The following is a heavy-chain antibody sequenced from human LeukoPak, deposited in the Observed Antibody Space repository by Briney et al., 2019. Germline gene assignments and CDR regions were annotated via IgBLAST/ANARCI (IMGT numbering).Heavy chain of an antibody. CDR2: IYYSGGT. V-gene: IGHV4-31*03. CDR3: AKSREEIRGLDAFDI. Sequence: PSETLSLTCSVSGGSISSDDYCWNWIRQHPGKGLEWIGYIYYSGGTYYNPSLKSRVALSVDTSKNQFSLKLSSLTAADTAVYYCAKSREEIRGLDAFDIWGQGTMVTVSS. CDR1: GGSISSDDYC. D-gene: IGHD5-24*01. J-gene: IGHJ3*02.